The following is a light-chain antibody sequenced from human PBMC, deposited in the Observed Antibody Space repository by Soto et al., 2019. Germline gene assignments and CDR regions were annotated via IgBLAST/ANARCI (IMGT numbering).Light chain of an antibody. J-gene: IGKJ1*01. CDR1: HSVPTTY. V-gene: IGKV3-20*01. CDR3: QQCATSPLT. CDR2: GSS. Sequence: EIVLTQSPASLSLSPGERATLSCRASHSVPTTYLAWYQQKPGQAPRLLIYGSSSRATGIPDRFSGSGSGTDFTLTITRLEPEDFALDFCQQCATSPLTFGQGTKVEIK.